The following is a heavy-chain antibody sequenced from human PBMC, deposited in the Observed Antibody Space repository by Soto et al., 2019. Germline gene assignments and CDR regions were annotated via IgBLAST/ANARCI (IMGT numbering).Heavy chain of an antibody. CDR3: AKVPLYSGYDHYFDY. D-gene: IGHD5-12*01. CDR2: ISYDGSNK. CDR1: GFTFSSYG. Sequence: LRLSCAASGFTFSSYGMHWVRQAPGKGLEWVAVISYDGSNKYYADSVKGRFTISRDNSKNTLYLQMNSLRAEGTAVYYCAKVPLYSGYDHYFDYWGQGTLVTVSS. J-gene: IGHJ4*02. V-gene: IGHV3-30*18.